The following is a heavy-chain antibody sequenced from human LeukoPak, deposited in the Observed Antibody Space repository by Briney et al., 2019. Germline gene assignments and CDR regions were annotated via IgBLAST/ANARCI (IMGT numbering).Heavy chain of an antibody. V-gene: IGHV3-23*01. CDR2: ISGSGGSA. D-gene: IGHD2-15*01. J-gene: IGHJ6*02. CDR3: AKSLTTPYYYGMDV. CDR1: GFTFSSYA. Sequence: PGGSLRLSCAASGFTFSSYAMSWVRQATGKGLEWVSAISGSGGSAYYADSVKGRFTISRDNSKNTLYLQMNSLRAEDTAVYYCAKSLTTPYYYGMDVWGQGTTVTVSS.